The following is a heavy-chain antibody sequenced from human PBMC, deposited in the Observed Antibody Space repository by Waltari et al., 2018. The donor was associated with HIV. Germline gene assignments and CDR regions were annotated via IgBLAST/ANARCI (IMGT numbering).Heavy chain of an antibody. V-gene: IGHV4-39*01. D-gene: IGHD6-13*01. CDR1: GGSISSSSYY. Sequence: QLQLQESGPGLVKPSETLSLTCTVSGGSISSSSYYWGWIRQPPGKGLEWIGSIYYSGSTYYNPSLKSRVTISVDTSKNQFSLKLSSVTAADTAVYYCARHRAAAALDYWGQGTLVTVSS. CDR2: IYYSGST. CDR3: ARHRAAAALDY. J-gene: IGHJ4*02.